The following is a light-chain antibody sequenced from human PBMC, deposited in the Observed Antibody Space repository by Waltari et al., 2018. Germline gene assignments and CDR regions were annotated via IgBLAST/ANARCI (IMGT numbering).Light chain of an antibody. V-gene: IGLV1-47*01. CDR1: TPNLAPNS. J-gene: IGLJ3*02. CDR2: RNN. CDR3: AAWDDSLSGWV. Sequence: QSVLTQPPSASGTPGQTVTIPCSGSTPNLAPNSVCWSQQVPKTAPNPLRYRNNQRPSGVPDRFSGSKSGTSASLAISGLRSEDEADYYCAAWDDSLSGWVFGGGTKLTVL.